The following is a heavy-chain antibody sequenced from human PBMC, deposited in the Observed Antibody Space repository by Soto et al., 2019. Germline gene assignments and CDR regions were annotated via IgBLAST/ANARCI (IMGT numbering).Heavy chain of an antibody. CDR1: GFTFSDYY. D-gene: IGHD2-15*01. Sequence: GGSLRLACASSGFTFSDYYMSWIRQAPGKGLEWLSYISPGSRYPAYADSVKGRFTISRDNARRSLSLQMNSLTVDDTAIYYCVRGGGGGLFDPWGQGSMVTVSS. J-gene: IGHJ5*02. CDR3: VRGGGGGLFDP. V-gene: IGHV3-11*06. CDR2: ISPGSRYP.